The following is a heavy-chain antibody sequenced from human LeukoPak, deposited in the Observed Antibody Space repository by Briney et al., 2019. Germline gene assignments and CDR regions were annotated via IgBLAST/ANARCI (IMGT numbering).Heavy chain of an antibody. V-gene: IGHV4-31*03. CDR1: GGSISSGGYY. CDR2: IYYSGST. CDR3: AREAGGDPGVWFDP. J-gene: IGHJ5*02. Sequence: SQTLSLTCTVSGGSISSGGYYWSWIRQHPGKGLEWIGYIYYSGSTNYNPSLKSRVTISVDTSKNQFSLKLSSVTAADTAVYYCAREAGGDPGVWFDPWGQGTLVTVSS. D-gene: IGHD2-21*02.